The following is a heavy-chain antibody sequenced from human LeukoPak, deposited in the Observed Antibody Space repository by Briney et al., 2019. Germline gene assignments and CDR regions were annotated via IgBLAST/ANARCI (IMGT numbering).Heavy chain of an antibody. J-gene: IGHJ4*02. Sequence: ASVKVSCKASGYTFTGYYMQWVRQAPGQGLEWMGWINPNSGGTNYAQKFQGRVTMTRDTSISTAYMELSRLKSDDTAVYYCARGGPAARLITFGGVTDYWGQGTLVTVSS. CDR3: ARGGPAARLITFGGVTDY. CDR2: INPNSGGT. CDR1: GYTFTGYY. D-gene: IGHD3-16*01. V-gene: IGHV1-2*02.